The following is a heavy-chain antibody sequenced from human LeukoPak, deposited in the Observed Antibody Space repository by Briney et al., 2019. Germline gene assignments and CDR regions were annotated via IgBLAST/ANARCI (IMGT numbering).Heavy chain of an antibody. Sequence: GGSLRLSCAASGFTFSSYSMNWVRQAPGKGLEWVSSIGSSSSYIYYADSVRGRFTISRDNAKNSLYLQMNSLRAEDTAVYYCSVVPAAMWVDYWGQGTLVTVSS. CDR2: IGSSSSYI. V-gene: IGHV3-21*01. CDR1: GFTFSSYS. D-gene: IGHD2-2*01. CDR3: SVVPAAMWVDY. J-gene: IGHJ4*02.